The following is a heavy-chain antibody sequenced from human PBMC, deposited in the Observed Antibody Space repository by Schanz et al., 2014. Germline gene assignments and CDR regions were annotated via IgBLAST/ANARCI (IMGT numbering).Heavy chain of an antibody. Sequence: QVQMVESGGGVVQPGRSLRLSCVASGFTFSSYGMHWVRQAPGKGLEWVAVIWSDGSGKYYADSVKGRFTISRDNSKNTLYLQMNTLRAEDTAVYYCARDRGYCSGGSCLTFDYWGQGTLVTVSS. J-gene: IGHJ4*02. CDR2: IWSDGSGK. D-gene: IGHD2-15*01. CDR3: ARDRGYCSGGSCLTFDY. V-gene: IGHV3-33*01. CDR1: GFTFSSYG.